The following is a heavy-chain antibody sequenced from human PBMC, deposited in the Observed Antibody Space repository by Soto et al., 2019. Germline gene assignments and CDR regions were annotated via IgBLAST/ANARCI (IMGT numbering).Heavy chain of an antibody. V-gene: IGHV3-74*01. Sequence: PGGSLRLSCAASGFTLSSYWMHWVRQAPGKGLVWVSRINSDGSSTSYADSVKGRFTISRDNAKNTLYLQMNSLRAEDTAVYYCARDRTPDILTGYYKDYYYGMDVWGQGTTVTVSS. CDR3: ARDRTPDILTGYYKDYYYGMDV. D-gene: IGHD3-9*01. CDR2: INSDGSST. CDR1: GFTLSSYW. J-gene: IGHJ6*02.